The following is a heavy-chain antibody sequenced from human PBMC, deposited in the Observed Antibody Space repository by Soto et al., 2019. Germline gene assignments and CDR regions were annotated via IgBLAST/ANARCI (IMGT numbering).Heavy chain of an antibody. J-gene: IGHJ6*02. CDR1: GYTFTSYD. CDR3: ARVLSWASYYDFWSGYYNYYYYGMDV. Sequence: QVQLVQSGAEVKKPGASVKVSCKASGYTFTSYDINWVRQATGQGLEWMGWMNPNSGNTGYAQKFQGRVTMTRNTYISTAYMELGSLRSEDTAVYYCARVLSWASYYDFWSGYYNYYYYGMDVWGQGTTVTVSS. D-gene: IGHD3-3*01. V-gene: IGHV1-8*01. CDR2: MNPNSGNT.